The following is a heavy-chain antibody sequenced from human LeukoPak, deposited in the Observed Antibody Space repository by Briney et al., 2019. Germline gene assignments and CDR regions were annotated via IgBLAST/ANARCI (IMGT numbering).Heavy chain of an antibody. D-gene: IGHD3-9*01. CDR1: GYTFTSYG. CDR3: AREVAYYDILTGYYLDY. J-gene: IGHJ4*02. Sequence: SVKVSCKASGYTFTSYGISWVRQAPGQGLEWMGGIIPIFGTANYAQKFQGRVTITADKSTSTAYMELSSLRSEDTAVYYCAREVAYYDILTGYYLDYWGQGTLVTVSS. V-gene: IGHV1-69*06. CDR2: IIPIFGTA.